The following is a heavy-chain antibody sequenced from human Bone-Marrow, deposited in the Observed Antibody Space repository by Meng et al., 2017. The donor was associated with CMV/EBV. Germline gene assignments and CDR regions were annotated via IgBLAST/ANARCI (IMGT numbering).Heavy chain of an antibody. CDR1: GFTFGDYA. CDR3: TSLSRGYDFWGGYYGGPDAVDI. D-gene: IGHD3-3*01. J-gene: IGHJ3*02. Sequence: GGSLRLSCTASGFTFGDYAMSWVRQAPGKGLEWVGFIRSKAYGGTTEYAASVKGRFTISRDDSKSIAYLQMNSLKTEDTAVYYCTSLSRGYDFWGGYYGGPDAVDIWGQGTMVTVSS. CDR2: IRSKAYGGTT. V-gene: IGHV3-49*04.